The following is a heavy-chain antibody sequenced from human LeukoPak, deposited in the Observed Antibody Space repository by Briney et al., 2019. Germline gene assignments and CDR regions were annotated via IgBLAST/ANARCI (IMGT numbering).Heavy chain of an antibody. CDR1: GFTFNNAW. J-gene: IGHJ5*02. CDR3: GTDRGAITS. V-gene: IGHV3-15*04. D-gene: IGHD3-10*01. CDR2: IASNADGGTT. Sequence: GGSLRLSCAASGFTFNNAWMTWVRQAPGKGLEWVGRIASNADGGTTDYAAPAKGRFTISRDDSKNTLYLKMNSLKTEDAAVYYCGTDRGAITSWGQGTLVTVSS.